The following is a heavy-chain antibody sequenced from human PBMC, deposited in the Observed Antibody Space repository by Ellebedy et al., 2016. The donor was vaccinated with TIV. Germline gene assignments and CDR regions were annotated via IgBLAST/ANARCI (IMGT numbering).Heavy chain of an antibody. V-gene: IGHV4-59*08. CDR3: ARRGDGYHLDWYFDL. CDR2: IYYSGST. CDR1: GGSISSSY. J-gene: IGHJ2*01. Sequence: MPSETLSLTCTVPGGSISSSYWSWIRQPPGKGLEWIGYIYYSGSTNYNPSLKSRVTISVDTSKNQFSLKLSSVTAADTAVYYCARRGDGYHLDWYFDLWGRGTLVTVSS. D-gene: IGHD5-24*01.